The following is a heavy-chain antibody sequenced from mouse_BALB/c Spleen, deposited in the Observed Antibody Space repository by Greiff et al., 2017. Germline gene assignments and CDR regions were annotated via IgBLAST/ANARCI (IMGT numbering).Heavy chain of an antibody. CDR1: GFSFSSFG. Sequence: EVKVVESGGGLVQPGGSRKLSCAASGFSFSSFGMHWVRQAPEKGLEWVAYISSGSSTIYYADTVKGRFTISRDNPKNTLFLQMTSLRSEDTAMYYCARCYGSQRGYFDYWGQGTTLTVSA. D-gene: IGHD2-1*01. CDR2: ISSGSSTI. J-gene: IGHJ2*01. V-gene: IGHV5-17*02. CDR3: ARCYGSQRGYFDY.